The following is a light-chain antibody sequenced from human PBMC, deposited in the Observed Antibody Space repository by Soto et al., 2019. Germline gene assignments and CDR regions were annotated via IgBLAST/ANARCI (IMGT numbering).Light chain of an antibody. J-gene: IGLJ3*02. CDR1: SSDVGSYNL. Sequence: QSALTQPASVSGSPGQSITISCTGTSSDVGSYNLVSWYQQHPGKAPKLMISEVSNRPSGVSNRFSGSKSGNTASLTISGRQDADEADYYCSSYTGTSPPLVFGGGTKLTVL. V-gene: IGLV2-14*02. CDR2: EVS. CDR3: SSYTGTSPPLV.